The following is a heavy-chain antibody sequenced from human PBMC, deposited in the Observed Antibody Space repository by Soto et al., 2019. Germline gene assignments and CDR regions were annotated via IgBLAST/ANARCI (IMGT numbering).Heavy chain of an antibody. CDR1: GYTFSDYY. D-gene: IGHD3-22*01. Sequence: QVQVEQSGAEVKKPGASVKVSCKTSGYTFSDYYMHWVRQAPGQGLEWMGWINPNSGNTDYAQKLRGRVTMTRDTSITTAYMELTSLLSDDTAIYYSARDLRGYSNWCDPGGQGTLVTVSS. CDR3: ARDLRGYSNWCDP. CDR2: INPNSGNT. V-gene: IGHV1-2*02. J-gene: IGHJ5*02.